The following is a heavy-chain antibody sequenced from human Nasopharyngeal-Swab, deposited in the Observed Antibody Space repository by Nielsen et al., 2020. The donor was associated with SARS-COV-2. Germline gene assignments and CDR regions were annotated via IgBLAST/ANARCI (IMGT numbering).Heavy chain of an antibody. V-gene: IGHV4-34*01. CDR3: ARGEGGEGYYYGMDV. J-gene: IGHJ6*02. CDR1: GGSFSGYY. Sequence: SGTLSLTCAVYGGSFSGYYWSWIRQPPGKGLEWIGEINHSGSTNYNPSLKSRVTISVDTSKNQFSLKLSSVTAADTAVYYCARGEGGEGYYYGMDVWGQGTTVTVSS. D-gene: IGHD3-16*01. CDR2: INHSGST.